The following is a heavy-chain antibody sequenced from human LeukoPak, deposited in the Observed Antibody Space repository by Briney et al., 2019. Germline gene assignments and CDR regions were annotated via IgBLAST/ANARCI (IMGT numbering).Heavy chain of an antibody. CDR3: VRDVGYAFDI. CDR2: ISGSTTK. D-gene: IGHD1-26*01. CDR1: GFTFSSYS. J-gene: IGHJ3*02. V-gene: IGHV3-48*02. Sequence: GGSLRLSCAASGFTFSSYSMNWVRQAPGKGLEWISYISGSTTKFYVDSVKGRSTISRDNAKNSLYLQMNSLRDEDTAVYYCVRDVGYAFDIWGQGTMVTVSS.